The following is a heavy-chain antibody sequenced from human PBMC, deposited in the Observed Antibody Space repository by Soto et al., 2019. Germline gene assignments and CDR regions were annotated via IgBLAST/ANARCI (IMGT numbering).Heavy chain of an antibody. CDR2: ISGSGDNT. Sequence: PGGSLRLSCAASGFTFSNYDMNWVRLAPGKGLEWVSGISGSGDNTYYADSVKGHFSISRDNSKNTLYLQVNSLRAEDTALYYCAKRLGGYGEGVLDIWGQGTMVTVSS. CDR3: AKRLGGYGEGVLDI. CDR1: GFTFSNYD. D-gene: IGHD4-17*01. J-gene: IGHJ3*02. V-gene: IGHV3-23*01.